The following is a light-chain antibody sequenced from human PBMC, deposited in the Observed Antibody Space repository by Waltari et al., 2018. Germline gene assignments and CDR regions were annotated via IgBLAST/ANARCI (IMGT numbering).Light chain of an antibody. CDR1: SSDIGFYHY. J-gene: IGLJ3*02. Sequence: QSALTQPASVSGSPGQSLTISCTGTSSDIGFYHYLSWYQQHPGKAPKLMIFDVSERPSGVSNRFSGSKSGNTASLTISGLQAEDEADYYCNSYAGSSSWVFGGGTKLTVL. CDR2: DVS. V-gene: IGLV2-14*01. CDR3: NSYAGSSSWV.